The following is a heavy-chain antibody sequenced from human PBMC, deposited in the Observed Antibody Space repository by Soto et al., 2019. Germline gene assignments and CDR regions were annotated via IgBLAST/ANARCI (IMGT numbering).Heavy chain of an antibody. J-gene: IGHJ4*02. V-gene: IGHV4-61*01. Sequence: SETLSLTCTVSGGSVSCGSYYWSWIRQPPGKGLEWIGYIYYSGSTNYNPSLKSRVTISVDTSKNQFSLKLSSVTAADTAVYYCARVGCISTSCYFDYWGQGTLVTV. CDR2: IYYSGST. CDR3: ARVGCISTSCYFDY. D-gene: IGHD2-2*01. CDR1: GGSVSCGSYY.